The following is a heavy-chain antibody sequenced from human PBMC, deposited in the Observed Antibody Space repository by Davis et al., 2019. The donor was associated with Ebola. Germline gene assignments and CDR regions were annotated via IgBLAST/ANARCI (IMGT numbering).Heavy chain of an antibody. CDR3: ARGYCSSINCGWFDP. D-gene: IGHD2-2*03. V-gene: IGHV5-51*01. Sequence: PGGSLRLSCKGSGYSFTSYWIGWVRQMPGKGLEWMGIIHPGDSDITYSPSFQGQVTISADKSISTAYLQWSSLRASDTAMYYCARGYCSSINCGWFDPWGQGTLVTVSS. J-gene: IGHJ5*02. CDR1: GYSFTSYW. CDR2: IHPGDSDI.